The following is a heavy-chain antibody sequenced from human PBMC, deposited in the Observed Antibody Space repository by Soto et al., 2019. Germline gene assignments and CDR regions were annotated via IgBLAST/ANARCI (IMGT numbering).Heavy chain of an antibody. CDR1: GGSISSDGYY. CDR2: IYYSGST. J-gene: IGHJ5*02. Sequence: QVQLQESGPGLVKPSQTLSLTCTVSGGSISSDGYYWSWIREHPGKGLEWIGYIYYSGSTYYNPSLKSRVTISVDTSMNQFSLKLSSVTAADTAVYYCARGHFLSGWFDAWGQGTLVTVSS. CDR3: ARGHFLSGWFDA. V-gene: IGHV4-31*03. D-gene: IGHD3-16*01.